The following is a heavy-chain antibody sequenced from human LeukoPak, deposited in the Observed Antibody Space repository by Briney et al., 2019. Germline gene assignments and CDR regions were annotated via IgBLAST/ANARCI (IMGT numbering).Heavy chain of an antibody. CDR2: INHSGST. CDR3: ARMYYDFWSGHQTFDY. Sequence: SETLSLTCAVYGGSFSCYYWSWIRQPPGKGLEWIGEINHSGSTNYNPCLKSRVTISVDTSKNQFSLKLSSVTAADTAVYYCARMYYDFWSGHQTFDYWGQGTLVTVSS. V-gene: IGHV4-34*01. J-gene: IGHJ4*02. D-gene: IGHD3-3*01. CDR1: GGSFSCYY.